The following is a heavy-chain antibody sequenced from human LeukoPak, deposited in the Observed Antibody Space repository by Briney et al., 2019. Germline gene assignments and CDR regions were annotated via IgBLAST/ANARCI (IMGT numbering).Heavy chain of an antibody. CDR2: IYYSGST. D-gene: IGHD2-2*01. V-gene: IGHV4-39*07. Sequence: SETLSLTCTVSGGSISSSSYYWGWIRQPPGKGLEGIGSIYYSGSTYYNPSLNSRVTISVDTSKNQFSLKLSSVTAADTAVYYCARVIVVVPAAISRFVAGFDPWGQGTLVTVSS. CDR1: GGSISSSSYY. J-gene: IGHJ5*02. CDR3: ARVIVVVPAAISRFVAGFDP.